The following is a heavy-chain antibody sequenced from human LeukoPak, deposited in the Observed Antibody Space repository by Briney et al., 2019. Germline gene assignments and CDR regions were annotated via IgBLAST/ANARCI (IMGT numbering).Heavy chain of an antibody. V-gene: IGHV3-48*01. D-gene: IGHD6-19*01. J-gene: IGHJ1*01. CDR3: ARDFSSGWYGLDVPGYFQH. CDR2: ISSSSSTI. Sequence: GGSLRLSCAASGFTFSSYSMNWVRQAPGKGLEWVSYISSSSSTIYYADSVKGRFTISRDNAKNSLYLQMNSLRAEDTAVYYCARDFSSGWYGLDVPGYFQHWGQGTLVTVSS. CDR1: GFTFSSYS.